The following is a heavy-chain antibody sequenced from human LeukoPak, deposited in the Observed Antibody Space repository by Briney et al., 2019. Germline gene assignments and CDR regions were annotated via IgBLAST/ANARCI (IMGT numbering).Heavy chain of an antibody. Sequence: PGGSLRLSCAASEFTVSSNYMNWVRQAPGKGLEWVSVIYSGGTTYYADSVKGRFTISRDNSKNTLYLQMNSLRAEDTAVYYCAKGRTVTTGQNFDYWGQGTLVTVSS. V-gene: IGHV3-53*01. D-gene: IGHD4-17*01. J-gene: IGHJ4*02. CDR2: IYSGGTT. CDR1: EFTVSSNY. CDR3: AKGRTVTTGQNFDY.